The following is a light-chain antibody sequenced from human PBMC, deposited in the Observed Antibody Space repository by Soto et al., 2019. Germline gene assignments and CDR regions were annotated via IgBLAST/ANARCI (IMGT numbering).Light chain of an antibody. CDR2: EVS. CDR1: SSDVGGYNY. J-gene: IGLJ3*02. Sequence: QSVLTQPASVSGSPELSITISCTGTSSDVGGYNYVSWYQHHPGKAPKVMIYEVSNRPSGVSNRFSGSKSGNTASLTISGLQAEDEADYYCSSYTSTSSWVFGGGTKVTVL. V-gene: IGLV2-14*01. CDR3: SSYTSTSSWV.